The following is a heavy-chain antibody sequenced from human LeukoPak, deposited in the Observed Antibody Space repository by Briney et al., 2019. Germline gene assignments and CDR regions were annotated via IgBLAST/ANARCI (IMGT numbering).Heavy chain of an antibody. J-gene: IGHJ6*03. V-gene: IGHV4-34*01. Sequence: SETLSLTCAVYGVSFSGYYWSWIRQPPGKGLEWIGEINHSGSTNYNPSLKSRVTISVDTSKNQFSLKLSSVTAADTAVYYCARDKQQLALYYYYYMDVWGKGTTVTISS. CDR1: GVSFSGYY. CDR2: INHSGST. CDR3: ARDKQQLALYYYYYMDV. D-gene: IGHD6-13*01.